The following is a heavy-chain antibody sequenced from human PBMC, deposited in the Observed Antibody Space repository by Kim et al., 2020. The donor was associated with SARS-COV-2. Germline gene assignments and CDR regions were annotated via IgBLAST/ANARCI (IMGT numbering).Heavy chain of an antibody. V-gene: IGHV4-39*01. CDR2: IYYSGST. Sequence: SETLSLTCTVSGGSISSSSYYWGWIRQPPGKGLEWIGSIYYSGSTYYNPSLKSRVTISVDTSKNQFSLKLSSVTAADTAVYYCARPGIAARRGAFDIWGQGTMVTVSS. J-gene: IGHJ3*02. D-gene: IGHD6-6*01. CDR3: ARPGIAARRGAFDI. CDR1: GGSISSSSYY.